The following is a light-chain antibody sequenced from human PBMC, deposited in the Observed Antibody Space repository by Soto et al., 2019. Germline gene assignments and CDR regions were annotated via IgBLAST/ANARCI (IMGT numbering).Light chain of an antibody. CDR1: QSISSW. CDR3: QQYSCSSPT. CDR2: GAS. V-gene: IGKV1-5*01. J-gene: IGKJ2*01. Sequence: DIQMTQSPSTLSASVGDRVTITCRASQSISSWFAWYQQKPGKAPKLLIYGASSLESGVPSRFSGSGSVTEFTLTIDSLQPDDFAPYYCQQYSCSSPTFGQGTKLEIK.